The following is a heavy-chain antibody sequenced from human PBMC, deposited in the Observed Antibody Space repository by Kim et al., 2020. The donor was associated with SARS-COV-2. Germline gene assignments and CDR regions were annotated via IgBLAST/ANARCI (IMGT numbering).Heavy chain of an antibody. J-gene: IGHJ4*02. CDR2: IYSGGST. V-gene: IGHV3-53*01. CDR1: GFTVSSNY. Sequence: GSLRLSCAASGFTVSSNYMTWVRQAPGKGLEWVSLIYSGGSTYYADSVKGRFTISRDNSNNTLYLQLDSLRAEDTAVYYCARAGKYGSGSYHPLLDYWGQGTLVTVSS. CDR3: ARAGKYGSGSYHPLLDY. D-gene: IGHD3-10*01.